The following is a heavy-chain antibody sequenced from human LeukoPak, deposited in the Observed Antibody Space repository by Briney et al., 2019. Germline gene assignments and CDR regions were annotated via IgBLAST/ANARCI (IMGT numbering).Heavy chain of an antibody. J-gene: IGHJ5*02. Sequence: ASVKVSCKASGYTFTSYDINWVRQATGQGLEWMGWMNPNSGNTGYAQKFQGRVTMTRNTSISTAYMELSSLRSEDTAGYYCARRGRIAAAGRVNWFDPWGQGTLVTVSS. D-gene: IGHD6-13*01. CDR2: MNPNSGNT. CDR1: GYTFTSYD. V-gene: IGHV1-8*01. CDR3: ARRGRIAAAGRVNWFDP.